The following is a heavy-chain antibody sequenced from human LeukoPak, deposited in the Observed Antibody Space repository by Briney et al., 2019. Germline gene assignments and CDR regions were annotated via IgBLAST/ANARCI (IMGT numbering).Heavy chain of an antibody. CDR1: GFTFSIYA. V-gene: IGHV3-23*01. CDR3: AKDRAIVGATSDY. D-gene: IGHD1-26*01. CDR2: ISGSGGRT. Sequence: PGGSLRLSCAASGFTFSIYAMSWVRQAPENGLECVSAISGSGGRTYYADSVKGRFTISRDNSKNTLYLQMNSLRAEDTAVYYCAKDRAIVGATSDYWGQGTLVTASS. J-gene: IGHJ4*02.